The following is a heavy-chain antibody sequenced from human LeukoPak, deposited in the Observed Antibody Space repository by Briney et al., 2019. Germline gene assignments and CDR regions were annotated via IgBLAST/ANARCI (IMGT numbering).Heavy chain of an antibody. CDR3: ARGDRVGVTTGHFDY. CDR1: GFTFSNYW. Sequence: GGSLRLSCAASGFTFSNYWITWVRQAPGKGLEWVANIKQDGSEKYYMDSAKGRFTISRDNAKNSLFLQMNSLRAEDTAVYYCARGDRVGVTTGHFDYWGQGTLVTVSS. D-gene: IGHD1-26*01. V-gene: IGHV3-7*03. J-gene: IGHJ4*02. CDR2: IKQDGSEK.